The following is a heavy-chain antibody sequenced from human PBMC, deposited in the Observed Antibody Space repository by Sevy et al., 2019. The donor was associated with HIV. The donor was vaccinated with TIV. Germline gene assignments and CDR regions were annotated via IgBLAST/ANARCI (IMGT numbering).Heavy chain of an antibody. D-gene: IGHD5-18*01. V-gene: IGHV3-30-3*01. CDR2: ISYDGSNK. CDR3: ARDKGYSYGQAVSRAFDI. CDR1: GFTFSSYA. J-gene: IGHJ3*02. Sequence: GGSLRLSCAASGFTFSSYAMHWVRQAPGKGLEWVAVISYDGSNKYYADSVKGRFTISRDNSKNTLYLQMNSLRAEDTAVYYCARDKGYSYGQAVSRAFDIWGQGTMVTVSS.